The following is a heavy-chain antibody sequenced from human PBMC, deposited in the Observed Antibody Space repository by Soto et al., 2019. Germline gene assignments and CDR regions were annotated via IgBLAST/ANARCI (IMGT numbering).Heavy chain of an antibody. Sequence: EVQLLESGGGLVQPGGSLRLSCAASGFTFSSYAMSWVRQAPGKGLEWVSAISGSGGSTYYGDSVKGRFTISRDNSKNTLYLQMNSLRAEDTAVYYCAKDPDYDSSGYRGDYWGQGTLVTVSS. CDR1: GFTFSSYA. CDR3: AKDPDYDSSGYRGDY. J-gene: IGHJ4*02. D-gene: IGHD3-22*01. V-gene: IGHV3-23*01. CDR2: ISGSGGST.